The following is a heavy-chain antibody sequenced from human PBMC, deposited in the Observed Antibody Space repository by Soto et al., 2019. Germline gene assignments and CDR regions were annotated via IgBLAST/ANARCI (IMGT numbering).Heavy chain of an antibody. Sequence: QVHLVQSGPEVKKPGASVKVSCKASGYTFYNYGITWVRQAPGQGLEWMGWISGYNGHTNYAQRFQGGVSMTTDTSTSTAYMELRSLRSDDAAIYYCARLVGPTSSDNWFDPWGQGTLLTVSS. J-gene: IGHJ5*02. CDR3: ARLVGPTSSDNWFDP. CDR2: ISGYNGHT. CDR1: GYTFYNYG. D-gene: IGHD1-26*01. V-gene: IGHV1-18*01.